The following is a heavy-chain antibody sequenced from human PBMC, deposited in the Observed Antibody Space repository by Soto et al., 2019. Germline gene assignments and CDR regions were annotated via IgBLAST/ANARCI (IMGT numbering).Heavy chain of an antibody. CDR3: AKITIHKYDFWSGYFCYSSDY. CDR2: ISGSGGST. J-gene: IGHJ4*02. CDR1: GFTFSSYA. Sequence: GGSLRRSCAASGFTFSSYAMSWVRQAPGKGLEWVSAISGSGGSTYYADCVKGRFTISRDNSKNTLYLQMNSLRAEDTAVYYCAKITIHKYDFWSGYFCYSSDYRRELTLV. V-gene: IGHV3-23*01. D-gene: IGHD3-3*01.